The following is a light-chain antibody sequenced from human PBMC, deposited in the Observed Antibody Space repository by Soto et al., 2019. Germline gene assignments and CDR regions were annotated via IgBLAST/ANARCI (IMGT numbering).Light chain of an antibody. CDR2: TLS. CDR1: QSPFGSDDGNTY. Sequence: IVMDQTPLSLPLPPREPAPPSRRASQSPFGSDDGNTYLDWYLQKPGQSPQLLIYTLSYRASGVPDRFSGSGSGTDFTLKISRVEAEDVGVYYCMQRIEFPFTFGGGTKVDIK. CDR3: MQRIEFPFT. J-gene: IGKJ4*01. V-gene: IGKV2-40*01.